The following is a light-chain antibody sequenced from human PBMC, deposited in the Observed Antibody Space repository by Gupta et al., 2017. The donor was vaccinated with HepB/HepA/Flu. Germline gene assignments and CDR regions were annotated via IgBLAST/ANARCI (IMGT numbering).Light chain of an antibody. CDR1: QSVSSY. J-gene: IGKJ1*01. Sequence: ETAMTQSPATLSVSPGERVTLSCRASQSVSSYLAWYQQTPGQAPRLLIYDVSSRATGVPARFSGSGSGTDFTLTISSLQSEDFAVYYCQQYNNGWTFGQGTKVEIK. CDR3: QQYNNGWT. V-gene: IGKV3-15*01. CDR2: DVS.